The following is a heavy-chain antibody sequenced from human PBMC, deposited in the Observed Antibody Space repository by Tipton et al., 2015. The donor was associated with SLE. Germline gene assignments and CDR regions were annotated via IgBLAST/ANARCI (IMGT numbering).Heavy chain of an antibody. CDR1: GFTFSSHW. D-gene: IGHD3-3*01. V-gene: IGHV3-23*01. Sequence: SLRLSCAASGFTFSSHWMHWIRQAPGKGLEWVSAITGSGDRTYYIDSVKGRFTISRDNSKNSLYLQMNGLRAEDTAVYYCARSPVDFWNGYSTWGQGTLVAVSS. CDR2: ITGSGDRT. CDR3: ARSPVDFWNGYST. J-gene: IGHJ4*02.